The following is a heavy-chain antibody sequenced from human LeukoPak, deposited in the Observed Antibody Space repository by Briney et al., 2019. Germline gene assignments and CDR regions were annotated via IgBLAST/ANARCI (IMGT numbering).Heavy chain of an antibody. CDR1: GYTFINFY. D-gene: IGHD1-26*01. CDR3: ATGEGHRGATTSSGPSGY. J-gene: IGHJ4*02. Sequence: ASVKVSCKASGYTFINFYMHWVRQAPGQGLEWMGRIHPSGGSTSYAQKLHGRVTMTSDTSISTAYMELSRLRSDDTAVYYCATGEGHRGATTSSGPSGYWGQGTLVTVSS. CDR2: IHPSGGST. V-gene: IGHV1-46*04.